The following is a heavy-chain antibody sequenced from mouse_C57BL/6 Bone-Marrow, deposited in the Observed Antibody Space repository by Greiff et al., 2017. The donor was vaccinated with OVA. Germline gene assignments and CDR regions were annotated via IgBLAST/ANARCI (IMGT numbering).Heavy chain of an antibody. D-gene: IGHD2-3*01. V-gene: IGHV2-5*01. CDR1: GFSLTSYG. J-gene: IGHJ4*01. CDR3: GKRQGGEDDKDY. Sequence: VKLVESGPGLVQPSQSLSITCTVSGFSLTSYGVHWVRQSPGKGLEWLGVIWRGGSTDYNAAFLSRLSINKDNNKSKGVYKMNSLQADDKAKDYCGKRQGGEDDKDYWGQGTSVTVSA. CDR2: IWRGGST.